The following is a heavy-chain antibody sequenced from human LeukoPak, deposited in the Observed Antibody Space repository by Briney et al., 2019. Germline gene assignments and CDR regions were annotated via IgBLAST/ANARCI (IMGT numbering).Heavy chain of an antibody. CDR2: ISTTGTTI. D-gene: IGHD3-3*01. CDR3: ARDAFGVDKSPF. J-gene: IGHJ4*02. CDR1: GFTFSAYH. Sequence: PGGSLRLSCAASGFTFSAYHINWVRQAPGKGLEWISYISTTGTTIHYADSVKGRFAISRDNAKSSLYLQMNSLRDEDTAVYYCARDAFGVDKSPFWGQGTLVTVSS. V-gene: IGHV3-48*02.